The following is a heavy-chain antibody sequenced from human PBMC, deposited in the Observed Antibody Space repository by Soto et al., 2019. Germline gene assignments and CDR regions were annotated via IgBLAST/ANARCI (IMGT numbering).Heavy chain of an antibody. V-gene: IGHV4-30-4*01. D-gene: IGHD4-17*01. J-gene: IGHJ2*01. Sequence: QVQLQESGPGLVKPSETLSLTCTVSGGSISGGGYYWSWIGQPPGKGLEWIDYTYDSGSTYYNPSLKSRISISVDTSKNQFSLRLTSVTAAATAVYYCAREIIPLTTDWYFDLWGRGTLVTVSS. CDR2: TYDSGST. CDR1: GGSISGGGYY. CDR3: AREIIPLTTDWYFDL.